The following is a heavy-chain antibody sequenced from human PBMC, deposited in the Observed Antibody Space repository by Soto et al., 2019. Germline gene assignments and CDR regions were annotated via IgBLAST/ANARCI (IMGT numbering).Heavy chain of an antibody. CDR3: ARVRFYYDSSGFESSGYFDY. Sequence: GGSLRLSCAASGFTFSSYSMNWVRQAPGKGLEWVSYISSSSSTIYYADSVKGRFTISRDNAKNSLYLQMNSLRDEDTAVYYCARVRFYYDSSGFESSGYFDYWGQGTLVTVSS. CDR1: GFTFSSYS. D-gene: IGHD3-22*01. J-gene: IGHJ4*02. CDR2: ISSSSSTI. V-gene: IGHV3-48*02.